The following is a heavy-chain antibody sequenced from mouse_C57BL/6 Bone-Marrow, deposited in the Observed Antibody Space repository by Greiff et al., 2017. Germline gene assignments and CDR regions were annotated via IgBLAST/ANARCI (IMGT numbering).Heavy chain of an antibody. V-gene: IGHV1-81*01. CDR1: GYTFTSYG. CDR2: IYPRSGNT. CDR3: ARRGDYGNPWCTY. Sequence: QVQLQQSGAELARPGASVKLSCKASGYTFTSYGISWVKQRTGQGLEWIGEIYPRSGNTYYNEKFKGKATLTADKSSSTAYMELRSLTSEDSAVYFCARRGDYGNPWCTYWGPGTLVTVSA. D-gene: IGHD2-1*01. J-gene: IGHJ3*01.